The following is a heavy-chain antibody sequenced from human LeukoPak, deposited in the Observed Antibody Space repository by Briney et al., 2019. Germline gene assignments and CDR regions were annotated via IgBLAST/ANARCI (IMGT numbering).Heavy chain of an antibody. D-gene: IGHD5-18*01. V-gene: IGHV4-34*01. Sequence: SETLSLTCAVYGGSFSGYYWSWVRQPPGKGLEWIGEINHSGSTNYNPSLKSRVTISVDTSKNQFSLKLSSVTAADMAVYYCARGGAMASEVIWFDPWGQGTLVTVSS. J-gene: IGHJ5*02. CDR3: ARGGAMASEVIWFDP. CDR2: INHSGST. CDR1: GGSFSGYY.